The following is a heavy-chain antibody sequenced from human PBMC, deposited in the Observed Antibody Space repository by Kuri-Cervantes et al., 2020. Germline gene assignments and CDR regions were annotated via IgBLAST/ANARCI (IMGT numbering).Heavy chain of an antibody. D-gene: IGHD2-2*01. CDR2: IYYSGST. J-gene: IGHJ5*02. Sequence: SETLSLTCTVSGGSISSYYWSWIRQPPGKGLEWIGYIYYSGSTNYNPSLKSRVIISVDTSKNQFSLKLSSVTAADTAVYYCARGRAGVVVPAAHSPNLNWFDPWGQGTLVTVSS. CDR3: ARGRAGVVVPAAHSPNLNWFDP. CDR1: GGSISSYY. V-gene: IGHV4-59*12.